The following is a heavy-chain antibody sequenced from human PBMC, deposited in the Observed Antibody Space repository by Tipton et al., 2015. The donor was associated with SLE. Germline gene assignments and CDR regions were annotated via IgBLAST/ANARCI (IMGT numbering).Heavy chain of an antibody. V-gene: IGHV4-59*08. CDR1: GGSINSQY. CDR2: IYSNGRT. Sequence: TLSLTCTVSGGSINSQYWSWIRQSPKEGLEWIGYIYSNGRTKYNPSIMSRVTMSVDTSRNQFSLKLSSVTAADTAVYYCARQSWSGSYTYRYYGMDVWGQGSLVTVSS. D-gene: IGHD3-3*01. J-gene: IGHJ6*02. CDR3: ARQSWSGSYTYRYYGMDV.